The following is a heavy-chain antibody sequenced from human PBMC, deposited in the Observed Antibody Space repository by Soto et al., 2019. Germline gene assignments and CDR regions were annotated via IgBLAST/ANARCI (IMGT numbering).Heavy chain of an antibody. CDR2: IYYSGTT. CDR3: VRHWSSSGNNWFDP. Sequence: QLQLQESGPGLVKPSETLSLTCTVSGGSIRSTTYYWAWIRQSPGKGLEWIASIYYSGTTYYHPSLKSRVTMSVDTPKNQVSLKLSSVTAADTAVYYCVRHWSSSGNNWFDPWGQGTQVTVSS. D-gene: IGHD1-1*01. V-gene: IGHV4-39*01. J-gene: IGHJ5*02. CDR1: GGSIRSTTYY.